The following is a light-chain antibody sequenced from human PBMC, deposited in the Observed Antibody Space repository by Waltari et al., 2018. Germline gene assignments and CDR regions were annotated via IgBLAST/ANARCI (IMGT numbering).Light chain of an antibody. CDR3: QQANSFPIT. V-gene: IGKV1D-12*01. Sequence: TGRASQGISSWLVWYQQKPGKAPKLLIYAASNLQSGVPSRFSGSGSGTEFTLTISSLQPEDFATYYCQQANSFPITFGQGTRLEIK. CDR2: AAS. CDR1: QGISSW. J-gene: IGKJ5*01.